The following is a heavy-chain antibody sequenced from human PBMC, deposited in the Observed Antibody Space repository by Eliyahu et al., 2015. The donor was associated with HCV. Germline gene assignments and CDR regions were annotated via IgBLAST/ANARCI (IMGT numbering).Heavy chain of an antibody. CDR2: IYYSGNT. CDR3: ARGARSGHSFWAFDI. Sequence: QLQLQESGSGLVKPSQTLSLTCTVSGGSISSGDYPWSWIRQPPEKALEWIGYIYYSGNTYYHASLKSRVTISLDRSKNQFSLKLNSVTAADTAVYYCARGARSGHSFWAFDIWGQGTMVTVSS. D-gene: IGHD2-15*01. J-gene: IGHJ3*02. CDR1: GGSISSGDYP. V-gene: IGHV4-30-2*01.